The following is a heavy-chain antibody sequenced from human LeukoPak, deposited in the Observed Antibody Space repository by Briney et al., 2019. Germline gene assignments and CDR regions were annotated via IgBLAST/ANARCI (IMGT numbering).Heavy chain of an antibody. CDR3: ARDVGPFQPYSSSWYADY. CDR1: GFTFSSYS. Sequence: GGSLRLSCAASGFTFSSYSMNWVRQAPGKGLEWVSSISSSSSYIYYADSVKGRFTISRDNAKNSLYLQMNSLRAEDTAVYYCARDVGPFQPYSSSWYADYWGQGTLVTVSS. D-gene: IGHD6-13*01. J-gene: IGHJ4*02. CDR2: ISSSSSYI. V-gene: IGHV3-21*01.